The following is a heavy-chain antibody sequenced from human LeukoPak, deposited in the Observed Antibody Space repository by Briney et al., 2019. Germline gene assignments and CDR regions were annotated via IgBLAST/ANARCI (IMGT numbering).Heavy chain of an antibody. V-gene: IGHV4-59*02. CDR2: IYYTGIT. J-gene: IGHJ5*01. CDR3: TRAGGWNSFDS. Sequence: SETLSLTCTVSGGSVGSAYWGWIRQPPGKGLEWIGYIYYTGITKYDPSLKSRVTISLDTPKNQFSLKLSSLTVADTAVYYCTRAGGWNSFDSCGQGTLVTVSP. CDR1: GGSVGSAY. D-gene: IGHD1-7*01.